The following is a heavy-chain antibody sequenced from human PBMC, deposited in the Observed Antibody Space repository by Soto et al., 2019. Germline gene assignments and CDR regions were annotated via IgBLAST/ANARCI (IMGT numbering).Heavy chain of an antibody. J-gene: IGHJ4*02. CDR1: GGSFSGYY. Sequence: QVQLQQWGAGLLKPSETLSLTCAVYGGSFSGYYWSWIRQPPGKGLEWIGEINHSGSTNYNPSLKSRVTISVDTSKNQFSLKLSSVTAADTAVYYCAGGIYYQYDDYWGQGTLVTVSS. CDR2: INHSGST. CDR3: AGGIYYQYDDY. D-gene: IGHD5-12*01. V-gene: IGHV4-34*01.